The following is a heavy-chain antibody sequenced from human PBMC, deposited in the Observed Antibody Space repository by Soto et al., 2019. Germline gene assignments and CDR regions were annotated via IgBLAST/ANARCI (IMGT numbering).Heavy chain of an antibody. CDR3: ASAMKYCGGDCYSYYYYGMDV. J-gene: IGHJ6*02. CDR2: MNPNSGNT. CDR1: GYTFTSYD. D-gene: IGHD2-21*02. V-gene: IGHV1-8*01. Sequence: ASVKVSCKASGYTFTSYDINWVRQATGQGLGWMGWMNPNSGNTGYAQKFQGRVTMTRNTSISTAYMELSSLRSEDTAVYYCASAMKYCGGDCYSYYYYGMDVWGQGTTVTVSS.